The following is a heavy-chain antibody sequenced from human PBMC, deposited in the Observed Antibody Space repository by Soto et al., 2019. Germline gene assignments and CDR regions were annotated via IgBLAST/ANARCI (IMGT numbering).Heavy chain of an antibody. Sequence: GGSLRLSCAASGFTFSSYAMSWVRQAPGKGLEWVSAISGSGGSTYYADSVKGRFTISRDNSKNTLYLQMNSLRAEDTAVYYCARDELIAVAGLHYYGMDVWGQGTTVTVSS. CDR3: ARDELIAVAGLHYYGMDV. CDR1: GFTFSSYA. J-gene: IGHJ6*02. D-gene: IGHD6-19*01. V-gene: IGHV3-23*01. CDR2: ISGSGGST.